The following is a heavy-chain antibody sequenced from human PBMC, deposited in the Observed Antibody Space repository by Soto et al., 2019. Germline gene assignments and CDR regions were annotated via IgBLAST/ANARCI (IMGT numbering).Heavy chain of an antibody. CDR3: ARSGFPGIAAY. D-gene: IGHD6-13*01. Sequence: SVKVSCKASGYTFTNYAISWVRQAPGQGLEWMGGIIPIFGTANYAQKFQGRVTITADESTSTAYMELSSLRSEDTAVYYCARSGFPGIAAYWGQGTLVTVSS. CDR2: IIPIFGTA. J-gene: IGHJ4*02. CDR1: GYTFTNYA. V-gene: IGHV1-69*13.